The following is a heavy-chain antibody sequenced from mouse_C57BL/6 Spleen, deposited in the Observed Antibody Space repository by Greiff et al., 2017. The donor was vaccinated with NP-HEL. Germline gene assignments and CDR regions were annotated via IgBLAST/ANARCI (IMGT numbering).Heavy chain of an antibody. CDR3: ARDYDYDVGY. CDR1: GYAFSSYW. D-gene: IGHD2-4*01. CDR2: IYPGDGDT. V-gene: IGHV1-80*01. Sequence: VKLMESGAELVKPGASVKISCKASGYAFSSYWMNWVKQRPGKGLEWIGQIYPGDGDTNYNGKFKGKATLTADKSSSTAYMQLSSLTSEDSAVYFCARDYDYDVGYWGQGTTLTVSS. J-gene: IGHJ2*01.